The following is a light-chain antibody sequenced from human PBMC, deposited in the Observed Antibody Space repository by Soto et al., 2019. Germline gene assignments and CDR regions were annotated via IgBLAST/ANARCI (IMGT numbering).Light chain of an antibody. CDR3: QQFSNYPHV. J-gene: IGKJ5*01. V-gene: IGKV1D-13*01. CDR2: DAS. Sequence: AIQLTQSPSSLSASVGDRVIITCLASQGIHTALAWYQQKPGNAPMLLIYDASTVEAGVPSRFSGSGSGTDFTLTISSLQPEDFAIYYCQQFSNYPHVFGQGTRLEI. CDR1: QGIHTA.